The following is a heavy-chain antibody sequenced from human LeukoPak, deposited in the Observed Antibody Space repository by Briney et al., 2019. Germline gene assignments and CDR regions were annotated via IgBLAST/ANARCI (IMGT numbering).Heavy chain of an antibody. CDR1: GFTFTGYP. CDR2: IRYDGSNE. CDR3: ARAGRYSSGWYDLSADYYYYYYMDV. Sequence: GGSLRLSCAASGFTFTGYPMHWVRQPPGKGLEGVAFIRYDGSNEYYADSVKGRFTISRDNSKNTLYLQMNSLRAEDTAVYYCARAGRYSSGWYDLSADYYYYYYMDVWGKGTTVTISS. D-gene: IGHD6-19*01. J-gene: IGHJ6*03. V-gene: IGHV3-30*02.